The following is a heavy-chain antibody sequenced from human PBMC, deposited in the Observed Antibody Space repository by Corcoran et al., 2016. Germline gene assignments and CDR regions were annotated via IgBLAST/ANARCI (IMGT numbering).Heavy chain of an antibody. CDR3: ARHDYVSTKPTPDTAPTSDY. Sequence: QVQLQQWGAGLLKPSETLSLTCAVYCGSFIGYYWSRIRQPPGKWLAWLGEINHSGSTNYNPSLKSRVPISVDTSKNQFSLKLSSVTAADTAVYYCARHDYVSTKPTPDTAPTSDYWGQVTLVTVSS. J-gene: IGHJ4*02. CDR1: CGSFIGYY. CDR2: INHSGST. D-gene: IGHD3-16*01. V-gene: IGHV4-34*01.